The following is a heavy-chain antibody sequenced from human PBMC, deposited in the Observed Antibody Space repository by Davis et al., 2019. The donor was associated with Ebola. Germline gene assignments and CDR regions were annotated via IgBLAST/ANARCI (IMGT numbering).Heavy chain of an antibody. D-gene: IGHD5-18*01. V-gene: IGHV3-48*02. Sequence: PGGSLKLSCAASGFTFSGYTMNWVRQAPGKGLEWVSYISVSGSTIYYADSVKGRFTISRDNGKKSLYLQMNSLRDEDTAIYYCARAIQSYNWFDLWGQGTLVTVSS. CDR2: ISVSGSTI. J-gene: IGHJ5*02. CDR1: GFTFSGYT. CDR3: ARAIQSYNWFDL.